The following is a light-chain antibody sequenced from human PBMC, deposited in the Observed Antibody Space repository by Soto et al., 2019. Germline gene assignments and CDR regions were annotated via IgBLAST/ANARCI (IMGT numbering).Light chain of an antibody. CDR2: DVS. V-gene: IGLV2-14*03. CDR1: GSDVGGYNY. Sequence: QSVLTQPASVSGSPGQSITISCTGTGSDVGGYNYVSWYQHHPGKAPKLVIYDVSDRPSGVSNRFSGSKSGNTASLTISGLQAEDEADFYCSSYTSSSIVVFGGGTKVTVL. CDR3: SSYTSSSIVV. J-gene: IGLJ2*01.